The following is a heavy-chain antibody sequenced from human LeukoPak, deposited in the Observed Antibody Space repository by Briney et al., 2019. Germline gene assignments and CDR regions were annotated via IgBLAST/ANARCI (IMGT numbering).Heavy chain of an antibody. J-gene: IGHJ5*02. CDR1: GFTFNTYN. CDR3: ARETPEGPYNWFDP. V-gene: IGHV3-21*04. CDR2: ISSGSSYI. Sequence: GGSLRLSCAASGFTFNTYNMNWVRQAPGKGLEWVSSISSGSSYIYYADSVEGRFTVSRDNAKSSLYLQMNSLRAEDTAIYFCARETPEGPYNWFDPWGQGTLVTVSS.